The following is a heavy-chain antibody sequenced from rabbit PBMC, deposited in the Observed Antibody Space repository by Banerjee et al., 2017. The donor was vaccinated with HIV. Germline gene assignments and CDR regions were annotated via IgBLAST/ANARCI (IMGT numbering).Heavy chain of an antibody. CDR3: ARDTGSSFSSYGMDL. D-gene: IGHD8-1*01. Sequence: QSLEESGGDLVKPGASLPLTCTASGFSFSSSDYMCWVRQAPGKGLEWISCIVGSSSGFTYSATWAKGRFTCSKTSSTTVTLQMTSLTVADTATYFCARDTGSSFSSYGMDLWGPGTLVTVS. J-gene: IGHJ6*01. V-gene: IGHV1S40*01. CDR1: GFSFSSSDY. CDR2: IVGSSSGFT.